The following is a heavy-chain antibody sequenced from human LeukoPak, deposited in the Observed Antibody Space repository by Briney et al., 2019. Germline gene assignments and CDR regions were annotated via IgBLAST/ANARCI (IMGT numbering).Heavy chain of an antibody. CDR1: GFTFSSYA. CDR2: ISGSGGST. J-gene: IGHJ4*02. Sequence: GGSLRLSYAASGFTFSSYAMSWVRQAPGKGLEWVSAISGSGGSTYYADSVKGRFTISRDNSKNTLYLQMNSLRAEDTAVYYCAKWEMATPTTSDYWGQGTLVTVSS. CDR3: AKWEMATPTTSDY. V-gene: IGHV3-23*01. D-gene: IGHD5-24*01.